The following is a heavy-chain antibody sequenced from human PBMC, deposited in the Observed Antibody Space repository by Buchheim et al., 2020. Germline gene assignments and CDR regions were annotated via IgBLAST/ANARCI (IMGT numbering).Heavy chain of an antibody. V-gene: IGHV4-34*01. CDR2: INHSGST. D-gene: IGHD6-13*01. Sequence: QVQLQQWGAGLLKPSETLSLTCAVYGGSFSGYYWSWIRQPPGKGLEWIGEINHSGSTNYNPSLKSRVTISVDTSKNQLSLKLSSVTAADTAVYYCARGRGQQLVLRGYYYYYYMDVWGKGTT. CDR3: ARGRGQQLVLRGYYYYYYMDV. J-gene: IGHJ6*03. CDR1: GGSFSGYY.